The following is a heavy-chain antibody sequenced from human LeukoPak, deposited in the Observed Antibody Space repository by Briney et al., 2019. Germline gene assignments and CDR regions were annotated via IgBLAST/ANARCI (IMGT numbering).Heavy chain of an antibody. CDR1: GGSFSSYY. CDR3: ARLGSFDP. Sequence: PSETLSLTCAVYGGSFSSYYWGWIRQPPGKGLEWIGSIYYSGSTYYNPSLKSRVTISVDTSKNQFSLKLSSVTAADTAVYYCARLGSFDPWGQGTLVTVSS. V-gene: IGHV4-39*01. J-gene: IGHJ5*02. CDR2: IYYSGST. D-gene: IGHD1-26*01.